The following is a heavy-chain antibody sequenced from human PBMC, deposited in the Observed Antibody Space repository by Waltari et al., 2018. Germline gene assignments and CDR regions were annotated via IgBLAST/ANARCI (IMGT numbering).Heavy chain of an antibody. CDR1: GGSFSGYS. CDR3: ASIVGATDPRGAFDI. Sequence: QVQLQQWGAGLLKPSETLSLTCAVYGGSFSGYSWSWIRQPPGKGLEWIGEINHSGSTNYNPSLKSRVTISVDTSKNQFSLKLSSVTAADTAVYYCASIVGATDPRGAFDIWGQGTMVTVSS. CDR2: INHSGST. V-gene: IGHV4-34*01. D-gene: IGHD1-26*01. J-gene: IGHJ3*02.